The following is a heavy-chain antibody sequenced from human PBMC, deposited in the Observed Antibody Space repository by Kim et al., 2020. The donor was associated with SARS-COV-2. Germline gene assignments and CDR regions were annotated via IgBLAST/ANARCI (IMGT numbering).Heavy chain of an antibody. J-gene: IGHJ6*03. D-gene: IGHD3-3*01. CDR2: IYSGGST. CDR3: ARGQLEWSTYYYYYYMDV. Sequence: GGSLRLSCAASGFTVSSNYMSWVRQAPGKGLEWVSVIYSGGSTYYADSVKGRFTISRDNSKNTLYLQMNSLRAEDTAVYYCARGQLEWSTYYYYYYMDVWGKGTTVTSP. CDR1: GFTVSSNY. V-gene: IGHV3-66*01.